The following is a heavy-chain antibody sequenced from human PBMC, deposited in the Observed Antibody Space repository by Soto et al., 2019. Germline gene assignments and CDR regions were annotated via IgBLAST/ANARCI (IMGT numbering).Heavy chain of an antibody. CDR2: IYYSVST. V-gene: IGHV4-39*01. CDR1: GGSISSSTSY. J-gene: IGHJ4*02. D-gene: IGHD6-6*01. Sequence: QLQLQESGPGLVKPSETLSLTCAVSGGSISSSTSYWGWIRQPPGKGLEWIGSIYYSVSTYYNPSHKSRVNISVDTSNNQFSLKLSPMTAADTAVYYCARQARIATRTQDYWGQGTLVTVSS. CDR3: ARQARIATRTQDY.